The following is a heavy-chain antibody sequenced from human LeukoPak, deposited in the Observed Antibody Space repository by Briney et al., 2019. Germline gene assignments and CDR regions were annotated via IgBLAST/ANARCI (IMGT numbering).Heavy chain of an antibody. J-gene: IGHJ4*02. D-gene: IGHD3-22*01. CDR2: ISYDGSNK. CDR1: GFTFSSYA. V-gene: IGHV3-30-3*01. CDR3: ARDKGEYYYDSSGYGYYLDY. Sequence: PGGSLRLSCAASGFTFSSYAMHWVRQAPGKGLEWVAVISYDGSNKYYADSVKGRFTISRDNSENTLYLQMSSLRAEDTAVYYCARDKGEYYYDSSGYGYYLDYWGQGTLVTVSS.